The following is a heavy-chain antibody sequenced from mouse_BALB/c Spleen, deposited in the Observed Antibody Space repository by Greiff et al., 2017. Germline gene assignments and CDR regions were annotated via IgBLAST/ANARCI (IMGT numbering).Heavy chain of an antibody. J-gene: IGHJ3*01. CDR3: ARDDYDARFAY. V-gene: IGHV1S56*01. CDR1: GYTFTSYY. D-gene: IGHD2-4*01. Sequence: VQLQQSGPELVKPGASVRISCKASGYTFTSYYIHWVKQRPGQGLEWIGRIYPGNVNTKYNEKFKGKATLTADKSSSTAYMQLSSLTSEDSAVYCCARDDYDARFAYWGQGTLVTVSA. CDR2: IYPGNVNT.